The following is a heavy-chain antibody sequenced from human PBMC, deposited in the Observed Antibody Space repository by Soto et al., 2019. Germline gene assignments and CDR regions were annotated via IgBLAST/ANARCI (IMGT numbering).Heavy chain of an antibody. V-gene: IGHV3-23*01. Sequence: PWWSLKISCAASGVTVCSSAMTGFRQAPGKGLEWVSAISGSGGSTYYADSVKGRFTISRDNSKNTLYLQMNSLRAEDTAVYYCAKYVVPEPSSWYGFEYLQQWGQGTLVPVSS. D-gene: IGHD6-19*01. J-gene: IGHJ1*01. CDR2: ISGSGGST. CDR3: AKYVVPEPSSWYGFEYLQQ. CDR1: GVTVCSSA.